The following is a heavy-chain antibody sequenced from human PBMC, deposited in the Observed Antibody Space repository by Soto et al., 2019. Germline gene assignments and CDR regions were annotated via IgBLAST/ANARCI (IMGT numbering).Heavy chain of an antibody. V-gene: IGHV1-8*01. D-gene: IGHD2-15*01. CDR3: ARGRRILKAHNWSDP. Sequence: ASVKVSCKASGYTFTSYDINWVRQATGQGLEWMGWMNPNSGNTGYAQKFQGRVTMTRNTSISTAYMELSSLRSEDTAVYYCARGRRILKAHNWSDPWGQGTLVTVSS. CDR1: GYTFTSYD. CDR2: MNPNSGNT. J-gene: IGHJ5*02.